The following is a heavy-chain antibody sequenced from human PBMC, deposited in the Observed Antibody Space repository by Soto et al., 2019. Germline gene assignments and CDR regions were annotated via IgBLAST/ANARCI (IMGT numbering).Heavy chain of an antibody. CDR1: GFTFINAW. V-gene: IGHV3-15*01. Sequence: EVQLVESGGGLVKPGGSLRFSCAAYGFTFINAWMSCVRQAPGKGLEWVGRIKSKTDGGTTDYAAPVKGRFTISRDDSKNTLYLQMNSLKTEDTAVYYCTTDLGSAIQYWGQGTLVTVSS. CDR2: IKSKTDGGTT. D-gene: IGHD2-2*01. J-gene: IGHJ4*02. CDR3: TTDLGSAIQY.